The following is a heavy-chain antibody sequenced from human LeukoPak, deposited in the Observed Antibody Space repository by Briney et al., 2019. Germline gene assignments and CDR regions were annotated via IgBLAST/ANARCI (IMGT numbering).Heavy chain of an antibody. V-gene: IGHV4-59*01. CDR2: IYYSGST. Sequence: SETLSLTCTVSGGSISSYYWSWIRQPPGKGLEWIGYIYYSGSTNYNPSLKSRVTISVDTSKNQFSLKLSSVTAADTAVYYCARNPGDWFDPWGEGSLVSVSS. J-gene: IGHJ5*02. D-gene: IGHD1-14*01. CDR3: ARNPGDWFDP. CDR1: GGSISSYY.